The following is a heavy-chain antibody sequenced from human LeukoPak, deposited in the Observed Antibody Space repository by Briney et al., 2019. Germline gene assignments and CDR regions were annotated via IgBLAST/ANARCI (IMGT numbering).Heavy chain of an antibody. J-gene: IGHJ4*02. CDR1: GFTFSSYA. Sequence: PGGSLRLSCAASGFTFSSYAVSWVRQAPGKGLEWVSAISGSGGGTYYADSVKGRFTISRDNSKNTLYLQMNSLRAEDTAVYYCAKQKGYSYGYASDYWGQGTLVTVSS. D-gene: IGHD5-18*01. CDR3: AKQKGYSYGYASDY. CDR2: ISGSGGGT. V-gene: IGHV3-23*01.